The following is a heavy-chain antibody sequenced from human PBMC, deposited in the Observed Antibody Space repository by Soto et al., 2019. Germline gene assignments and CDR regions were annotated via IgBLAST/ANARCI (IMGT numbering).Heavy chain of an antibody. CDR1: GYTFTGYY. Sequence: QVQLVQSGAEVKKPGASVKVSCKASGYTFTGYYMHWVRQAPGQGLEWMGWINPNSGGTNYAQKFQGWVTQNRDTSISTAYLELSRLRSDDTAVYYCARDLLRAAGSRGVPIGYGMDVWGQGTTVTVSS. CDR2: INPNSGGT. CDR3: ARDLLRAAGSRGVPIGYGMDV. V-gene: IGHV1-2*04. J-gene: IGHJ6*02. D-gene: IGHD6-13*01.